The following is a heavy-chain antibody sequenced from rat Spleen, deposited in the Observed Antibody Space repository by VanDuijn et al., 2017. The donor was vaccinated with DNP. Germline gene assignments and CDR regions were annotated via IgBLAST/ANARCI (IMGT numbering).Heavy chain of an antibody. J-gene: IGHJ2*01. Sequence: QVQLKESGPGLMQPSQTLSLTCTVSEFSLTDYSVHWVRQPPGTGLEWMGRIRSDGSTNSNPALKSRLSINRDTSKSQVFLKMNSLQTDDTAVYYCAEWTGDYWGQGVMVTVSS. V-gene: IGHV2-19*01. D-gene: IGHD5-1*01. CDR1: EFSLTDYS. CDR2: IRSDGST. CDR3: AEWTGDY.